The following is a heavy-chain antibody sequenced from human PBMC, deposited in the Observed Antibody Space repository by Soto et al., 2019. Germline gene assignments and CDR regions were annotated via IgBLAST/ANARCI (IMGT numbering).Heavy chain of an antibody. J-gene: IGHJ5*02. Sequence: PSETLSLTCTVSGGSISSGDYYWGWIRQPPGKGLEWIGYIYYSGSTYYNPSFKSRVTISVDTSKNQFSLKLSSVTAADTAVYYCAGHQPGTPDNWLAPCGQRTLVTVSS. CDR2: IYYSGST. CDR3: AGHQPGTPDNWLAP. CDR1: GGSISSGDYY. V-gene: IGHV4-30-4*01. D-gene: IGHD2-15*01.